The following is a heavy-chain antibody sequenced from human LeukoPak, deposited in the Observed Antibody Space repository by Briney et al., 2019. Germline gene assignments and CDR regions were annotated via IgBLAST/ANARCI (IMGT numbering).Heavy chain of an antibody. V-gene: IGHV3-23*01. CDR2: ISGSGDST. CDR3: AKVGRTAGIHYYYYGMDV. CDR1: AFTFSSYA. D-gene: IGHD6-13*01. Sequence: PGGSLRLSCAASAFTFSSYAMSWVRQAPGKGLEWVSAISGSGDSTYYADSVKGRLTISRDNSKKTLYLQMNSLRAEDTAVYYCAKVGRTAGIHYYYYGMDVWGQGTTVTVSS. J-gene: IGHJ6*02.